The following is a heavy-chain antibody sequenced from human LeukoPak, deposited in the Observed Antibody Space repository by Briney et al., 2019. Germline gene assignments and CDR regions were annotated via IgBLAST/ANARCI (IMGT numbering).Heavy chain of an antibody. J-gene: IGHJ4*02. CDR3: AAYHHDSSGYFG. Sequence: GGSLRLSCAASGFTFSSYGMHWVRQAPGKGLEWVAVIWYDGSNKYYADSVKGRFTISRDNSKNTLYLQMNSLRAEDTAVYYCAAYHHDSSGYFGWGQGTLVTVSS. V-gene: IGHV3-33*01. CDR1: GFTFSSYG. D-gene: IGHD3-22*01. CDR2: IWYDGSNK.